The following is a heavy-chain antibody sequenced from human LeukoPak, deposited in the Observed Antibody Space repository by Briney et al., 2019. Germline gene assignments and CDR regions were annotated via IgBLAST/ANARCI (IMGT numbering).Heavy chain of an antibody. CDR2: ISSSGSTI. CDR3: ARAKIWFGELLSIDFDY. Sequence: GGSLRLSCAASGFTFSAYYMSWIRQAPGKGLEWVSYISSSGSTIYYADSVKGRFTISRDNAKNSLYLQMNSLRAEDTAVYYCARAKIWFGELLSIDFDYWGQGTLVTVSS. J-gene: IGHJ4*02. V-gene: IGHV3-11*01. CDR1: GFTFSAYY. D-gene: IGHD3-10*01.